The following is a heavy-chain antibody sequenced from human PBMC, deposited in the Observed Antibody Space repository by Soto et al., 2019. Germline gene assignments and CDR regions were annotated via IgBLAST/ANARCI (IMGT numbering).Heavy chain of an antibody. CDR2: IHHRGNT. CDR3: ARTHYSMDV. V-gene: IGHV4-34*01. Sequence: VQLQQWGAGLFKPSETLSLTCAVYGGSFSDFHWSWIRQPPGKGLEWIGEIHHRGNTNYNPSLRSRVTMSVDTSQNQFSLKMTSVTAADTAVYYCARTHYSMDVWDKGTTVTVSS. J-gene: IGHJ6*03. CDR1: GGSFSDFH.